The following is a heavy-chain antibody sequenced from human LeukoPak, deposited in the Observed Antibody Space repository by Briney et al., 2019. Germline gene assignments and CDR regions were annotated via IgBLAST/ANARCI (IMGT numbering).Heavy chain of an antibody. V-gene: IGHV4-59*01. CDR3: ARASLRSQPFDP. CDR1: RFTFSSYA. CDR2: IYYSGST. D-gene: IGHD3-16*01. Sequence: GSLRLSCAASRFTFSSYAMSWVRQAPGKGLEWIGYIYYSGSTNYNPSLKSRVTISVDTSKNQFSLKLSSVTAADTAVYYCARASLRSQPFDPWGQGTLVTVSS. J-gene: IGHJ5*02.